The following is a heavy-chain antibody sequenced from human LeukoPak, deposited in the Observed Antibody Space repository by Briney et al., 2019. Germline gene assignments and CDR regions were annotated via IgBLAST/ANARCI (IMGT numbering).Heavy chain of an antibody. J-gene: IGHJ5*02. Sequence: PSETLSLTCTVSDGSISSRSYYWGWIRQPPGKGLEWIGYIYYSGSTNYNPSLKSRVTISVDTSKNQFSLKLSSVTAADTAVYYCAREGDGYSPGFDPWGQGTLVTVSS. D-gene: IGHD5-24*01. V-gene: IGHV4-61*05. CDR2: IYYSGST. CDR3: AREGDGYSPGFDP. CDR1: DGSISSRSYY.